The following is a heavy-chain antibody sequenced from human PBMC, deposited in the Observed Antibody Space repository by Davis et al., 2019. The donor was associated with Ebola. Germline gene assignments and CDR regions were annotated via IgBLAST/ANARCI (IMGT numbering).Heavy chain of an antibody. J-gene: IGHJ4*02. CDR2: ISGSGGST. CDR1: GFTFSSYA. D-gene: IGHD3-3*01. CDR3: AKDRSGFWSGYCLDY. Sequence: GESLKISCAASGFTFSSYAMSWVRQAPGKGLEWVSAISGSGGSTYYADSVKGRFTISRDNSKNTLYLQMNSLRAEDTAVYYCAKDRSGFWSGYCLDYWGQGTLVTVSS. V-gene: IGHV3-23*01.